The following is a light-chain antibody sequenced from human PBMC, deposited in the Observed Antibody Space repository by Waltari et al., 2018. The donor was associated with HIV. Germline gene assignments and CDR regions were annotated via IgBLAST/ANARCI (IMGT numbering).Light chain of an antibody. CDR1: SRDVGGYNY. V-gene: IGLV2-8*01. CDR2: EVS. J-gene: IGLJ1*01. Sequence: QSALTQPPSASGSPGQPVPISCTGTSRDVGGYNYVSWYQPHPGKAPKLMSYEVSKRPSGVPDRFSGSRSGHTASLTVSGRQAEDEADYDCGSYAGSNSLEVFGTRTKVNVL. CDR3: GSYAGSNSLEV.